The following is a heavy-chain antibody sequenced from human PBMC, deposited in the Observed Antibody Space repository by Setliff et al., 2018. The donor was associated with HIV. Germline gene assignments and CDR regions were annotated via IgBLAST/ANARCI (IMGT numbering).Heavy chain of an antibody. CDR2: IRFDGSYK. CDR3: AKVPTRIQPRYFDY. J-gene: IGHJ4*02. Sequence: PGGSLRLSCAASGFTFSSYGMHWVRQAPGKGLEWVAFIRFDGSYKYYADSVEGRFTISRDNSKNTLHLQMNSLRVEDTAVYYCAKVPTRIQPRYFDYWGQGTLVTVSS. D-gene: IGHD5-18*01. CDR1: GFTFSSYG. V-gene: IGHV3-30*02.